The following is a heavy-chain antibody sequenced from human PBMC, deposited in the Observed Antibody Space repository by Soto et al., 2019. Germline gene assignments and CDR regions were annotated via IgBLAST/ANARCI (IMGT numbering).Heavy chain of an antibody. D-gene: IGHD2-2*01. CDR2: ISGSGGST. J-gene: IGHJ4*02. V-gene: IGHV3-23*01. Sequence: EVQLLESGGGLVQPGGSLRLSCAASGFTFSSYAMSWVRQAPGKGLEWVSAISGSGGSTYYADSVKGRFTISRDNSKNTLYLQMNSLRAEDTAVYYCAKGTYCSSTSCYYFDYWGQGTLVTDSS. CDR3: AKGTYCSSTSCYYFDY. CDR1: GFTFSSYA.